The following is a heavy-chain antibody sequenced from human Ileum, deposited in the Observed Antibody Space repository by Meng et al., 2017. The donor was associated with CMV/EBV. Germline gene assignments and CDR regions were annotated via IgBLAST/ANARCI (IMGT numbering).Heavy chain of an antibody. D-gene: IGHD3-22*01. CDR3: ARWGSEVVINYYYYYMDV. J-gene: IGHJ6*02. Sequence: SFSGYYWNWIRQPPGRGLEWIGEINHSGSTNYNPSLKSRVTISIDTSKNQFSLNLSSVTAADTAVYYCARWGSEVVINYYYYYMDVWGQGTTVTVSS. V-gene: IGHV4-34*01. CDR1: SFSGYY. CDR2: INHSGST.